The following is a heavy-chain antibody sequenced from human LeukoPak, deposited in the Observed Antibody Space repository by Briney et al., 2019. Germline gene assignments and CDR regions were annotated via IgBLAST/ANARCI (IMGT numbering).Heavy chain of an antibody. CDR1: GYTFTSYD. J-gene: IGHJ6*03. V-gene: IGHV1-8*01. Sequence: ASVKVSCKSSGYTFTSYDINWVRQATGQGLEWMGWMNPNSGNTGYAQKFQGRVTMTRNTSISTAYMELSSLRSEDTAVYYCARGVWLRSYYYYYMDVWGKGTTVTVSS. CDR2: MNPNSGNT. CDR3: ARGVWLRSYYYYYMDV. D-gene: IGHD5-12*01.